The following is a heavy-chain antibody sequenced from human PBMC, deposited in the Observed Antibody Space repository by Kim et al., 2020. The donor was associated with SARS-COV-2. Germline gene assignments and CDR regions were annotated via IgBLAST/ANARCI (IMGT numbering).Heavy chain of an antibody. CDR1: GGSISSSSYY. D-gene: IGHD4-4*01. CDR2: IYYSGST. J-gene: IGHJ3*02. Sequence: SETVSLTCTVSGGSISSSSYYWGWIRQPPGKGLEWIGSIYYSGSTYYNPSLKSRVTISVDTSKNQFSLKLSSVTAADTAVYYCARAPGPSVTTYRRGAFDIWGQGTMVTVSS. CDR3: ARAPGPSVTTYRRGAFDI. V-gene: IGHV4-39*07.